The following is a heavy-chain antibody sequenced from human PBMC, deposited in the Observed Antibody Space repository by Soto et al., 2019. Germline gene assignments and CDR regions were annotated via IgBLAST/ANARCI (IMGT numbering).Heavy chain of an antibody. Sequence: HSETLSLTCAVSGDSMSSSDYYWGWIRQAPGKGRVGIGYIYYSGSTNYNPSLKSRVTISVDTAKNQFSLKLSSVTAADTAVYYCARVSCSGGSCYRTNYYYYYMDVWGKGTTVTVSS. D-gene: IGHD2-15*01. CDR1: GDSMSSSDYY. CDR2: IYYSGST. V-gene: IGHV4-61*08. J-gene: IGHJ6*03. CDR3: ARVSCSGGSCYRTNYYYYYMDV.